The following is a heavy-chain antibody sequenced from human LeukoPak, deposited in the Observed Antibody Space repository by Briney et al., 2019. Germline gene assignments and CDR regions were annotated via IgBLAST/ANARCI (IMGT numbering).Heavy chain of an antibody. V-gene: IGHV3-23*01. CDR3: AKDTVLTSGYYYSSFDY. CDR2: ISGSGGST. CDR1: GFTFSSYA. Sequence: SGGSLRLSCAASGFTFSSYAMSWVRQAPGKGLEWVSAISGSGGSTYYADSVKGRFTISRDNSKNTLYLQMNSLRAEDTAVYYCAKDTVLTSGYYYSSFDYWGQGTLVTVSS. D-gene: IGHD3-22*01. J-gene: IGHJ4*02.